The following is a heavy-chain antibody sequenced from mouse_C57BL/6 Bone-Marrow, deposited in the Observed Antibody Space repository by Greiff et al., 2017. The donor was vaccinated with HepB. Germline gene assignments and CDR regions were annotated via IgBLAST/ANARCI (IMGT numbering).Heavy chain of an antibody. V-gene: IGHV1-54*01. CDR1: GYAFTNYL. CDR2: INPGSGGT. Sequence: QVHVKQSGAELVRPGTSVKVSCKASGYAFTNYLIEWVKQRPGQGLEWIGVINPGSGGTNYNEKFKGKATLTADKSSSTAYMQLSSLTSEDSAVYFCAREGGYYGSSPCHYWGQGTTLTVSS. CDR3: AREGGYYGSSPCHY. D-gene: IGHD1-1*01. J-gene: IGHJ2*01.